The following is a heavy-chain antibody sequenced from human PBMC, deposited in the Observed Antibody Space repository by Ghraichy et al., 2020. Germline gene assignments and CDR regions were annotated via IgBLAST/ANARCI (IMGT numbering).Heavy chain of an antibody. J-gene: IGHJ6*02. Sequence: GGSLRLSCAASGFTFSDYYMSWIRQAPGKGLEWVSYISSSGSTIYYADSVKGRFTISRDNAKNSLYLQMNSLRAEDTAVYYCARENWNDDFYYYYGMDVWGQGTTVTVSS. CDR2: ISSSGSTI. CDR1: GFTFSDYY. D-gene: IGHD1-1*01. CDR3: ARENWNDDFYYYYGMDV. V-gene: IGHV3-11*01.